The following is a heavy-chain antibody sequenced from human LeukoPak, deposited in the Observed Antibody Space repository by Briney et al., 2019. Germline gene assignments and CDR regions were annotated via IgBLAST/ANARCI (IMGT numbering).Heavy chain of an antibody. CDR1: GFTFSSYW. Sequence: GGSLRLSCAASGFTFSSYWMHWVRHAPGKGLVWVSRINSDGSSTSYADSVKGRFTISRDNAKNTLYLQMNSLRAEDTAVYYCARGGWFGELPFDYWGQGTLVTVSS. D-gene: IGHD3-10*01. J-gene: IGHJ4*02. CDR3: ARGGWFGELPFDY. V-gene: IGHV3-74*01. CDR2: INSDGSST.